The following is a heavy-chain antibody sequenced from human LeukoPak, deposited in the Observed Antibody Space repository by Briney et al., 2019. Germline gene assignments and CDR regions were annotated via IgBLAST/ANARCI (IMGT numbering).Heavy chain of an antibody. J-gene: IGHJ6*02. CDR2: ISSSSSYM. V-gene: IGHV3-21*01. D-gene: IGHD1/OR15-1a*01. Sequence: GGSLRLSCAASGFTFSSYSMNWVRQAPGKGLEWVSSISSSSSYMYYADSVKGRFTISRDNAKNSLYLQMNSLRAEDTAVYYCARDMNRGYYYGMDVWGQGTTVTVSS. CDR3: ARDMNRGYYYGMDV. CDR1: GFTFSSYS.